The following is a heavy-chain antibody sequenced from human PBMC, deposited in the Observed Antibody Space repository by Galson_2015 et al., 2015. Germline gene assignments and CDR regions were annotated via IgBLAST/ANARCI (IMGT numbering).Heavy chain of an antibody. V-gene: IGHV1-18*01. J-gene: IGHJ6*02. CDR3: ARDLTMVRGVPYYYYGMDV. CDR1: GYTFTSYG. D-gene: IGHD3-10*01. CDR2: ISAYNGNT. Sequence: QSGAEVKKPGPSVKVSCKASGYTFTSYGISWVRQAPGQGLEWMGWISAYNGNTNYAQKLQGRVTMTTDTSTSTAYMELRSLRSDDTAVYYCARDLTMVRGVPYYYYGMDVWGQGTTVTVSS.